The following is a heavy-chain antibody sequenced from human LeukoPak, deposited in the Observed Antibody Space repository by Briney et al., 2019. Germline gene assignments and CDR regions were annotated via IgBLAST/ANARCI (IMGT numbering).Heavy chain of an antibody. J-gene: IGHJ3*01. D-gene: IGHD3/OR15-3a*01. CDR2: IRSDGSAV. Sequence: GGSLTLSCKASGFSIHQSSMSWVRQAPAKGLEWVASIRSDGSAVFYVDSVKSRFTFCRDNAKNSLDLQMNSLRAEHTALYYCAKFGLPYSIGLWGQRAMVTVSS. CDR3: AKFGLPYSIGL. V-gene: IGHV3-7*01. CDR1: GFSIHQSS.